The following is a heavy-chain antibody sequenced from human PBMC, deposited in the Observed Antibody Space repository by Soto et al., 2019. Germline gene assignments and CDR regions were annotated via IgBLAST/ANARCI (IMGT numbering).Heavy chain of an antibody. CDR1: GFDVSNTD. Sequence: PGGSMGLSCAASGFDVSNTDMSWVRQAPGKGLEWVSVIYSGGYTNYADSVKSRFIVSRDSPKNTLYLQMDSLRAEDTAVYYCAREAIIVIAAPEYYFDYWGQGTLVTVSS. D-gene: IGHD3-22*01. J-gene: IGHJ4*02. CDR3: AREAIIVIAAPEYYFDY. CDR2: IYSGGYT. V-gene: IGHV3-66*01.